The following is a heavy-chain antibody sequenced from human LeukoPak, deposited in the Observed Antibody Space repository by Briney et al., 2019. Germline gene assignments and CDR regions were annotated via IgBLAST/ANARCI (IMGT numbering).Heavy chain of an antibody. J-gene: IGHJ3*01. Sequence: SETLSLTCTVSGSSISSYYWNWIRQPPGKGLEWIGYIYYSGSTNYNPSLKSRVTTLVDTSKNQFSLRLSSLTAADTAVYYCAREYSSSSGRRAFDFWGQGTMVTVSS. CDR3: AREYSSSSGRRAFDF. CDR1: GSSISSYY. CDR2: IYYSGST. D-gene: IGHD6-6*01. V-gene: IGHV4-59*08.